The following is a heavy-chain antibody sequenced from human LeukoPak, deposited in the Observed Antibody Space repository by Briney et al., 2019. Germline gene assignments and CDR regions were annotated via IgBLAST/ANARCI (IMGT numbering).Heavy chain of an antibody. CDR1: GFTFSSYW. CDR2: INSDGSST. V-gene: IGHV3-74*01. CDR3: ARSPRDYYGSGSYYQRGNWFGP. J-gene: IGHJ5*02. D-gene: IGHD3-10*01. Sequence: GGSLRLSCAASGFTFSSYWMHWVRQAPGKGLVWVSRINSDGSSTSYADSVKGRFTISRDNAKNTLYLQMNSLRAEDTAVYYCARSPRDYYGSGSYYQRGNWFGPWGQGTLVTVSS.